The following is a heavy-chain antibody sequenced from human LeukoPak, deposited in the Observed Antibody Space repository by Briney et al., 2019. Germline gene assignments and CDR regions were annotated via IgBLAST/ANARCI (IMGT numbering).Heavy chain of an antibody. V-gene: IGHV3-15*01. Sequence: PGGSLRLSCAASGFTFSNAWMSWVRQAPGKGLEWVGRIKSKTDGGTTDYAAPVKGRFTISRDDSKNTLYLQMNSLRAEDTAVYYCGWSRTYYNMDVWGQGTTVTVSS. D-gene: IGHD6-19*01. CDR3: GWSRTYYNMDV. CDR1: GFTFSNAW. J-gene: IGHJ6*02. CDR2: IKSKTDGGTT.